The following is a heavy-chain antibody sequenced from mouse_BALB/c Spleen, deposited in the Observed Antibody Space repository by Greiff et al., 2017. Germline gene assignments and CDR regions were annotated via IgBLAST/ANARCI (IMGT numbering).Heavy chain of an antibody. V-gene: IGHV2-5-1*01. J-gene: IGHJ4*01. Sequence: QVQLQQSGPSLVQPSQSLSITCTVSGFSLTSYGVHWVRQSPGKGLEWLGVIWRGGSTDYNAAFMSRLSITKDNSKSQVFFKMNSLQADDTAIYYCAKTLITTVVGYYAMDYWGQGTSVTVSS. CDR3: AKTLITTVVGYYAMDY. D-gene: IGHD1-1*01. CDR1: GFSLTSYG. CDR2: IWRGGST.